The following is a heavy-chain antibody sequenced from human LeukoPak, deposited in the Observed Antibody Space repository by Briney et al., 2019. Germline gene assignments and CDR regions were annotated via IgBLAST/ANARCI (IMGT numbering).Heavy chain of an antibody. CDR2: IDVSGDTE. CDR1: GFTITNYG. V-gene: IGHV3-23*01. J-gene: IGHJ4*02. D-gene: IGHD6-19*01. CDR3: AQGYSSGWYPN. Sequence: GGSLRLSCAVSGFTITNYGMSWVRQAPGKGLEWVSAIDVSGDTEYYADTVKGRFIISRDNSRNTLYLQINSLRGEDTALYYCAQGYSSGWYPNWGQGTLVTVSS.